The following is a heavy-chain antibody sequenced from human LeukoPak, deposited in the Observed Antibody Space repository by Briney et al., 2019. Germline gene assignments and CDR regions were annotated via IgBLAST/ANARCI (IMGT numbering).Heavy chain of an antibody. CDR3: AREAHWFDP. Sequence: VKVSCKASGYTFTTYGIGWVRQAPGQGLEWMGWINPNSAGTNYAQKFQGRVTLTRDTSISTAYMELSRLRSDDTAVYYCAREAHWFDPWGQGTLVTVSS. CDR1: GYTFTTYG. V-gene: IGHV1-2*02. J-gene: IGHJ5*02. CDR2: INPNSAGT.